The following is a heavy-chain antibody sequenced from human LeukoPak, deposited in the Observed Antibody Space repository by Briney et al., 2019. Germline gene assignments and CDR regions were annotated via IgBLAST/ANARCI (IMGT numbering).Heavy chain of an antibody. V-gene: IGHV4-34*01. CDR3: ARTTTVIRWFDP. D-gene: IGHD4-11*01. CDR2: IYYSGST. J-gene: IGHJ5*02. Sequence: SETLSLTCAVYGGSFSGYYWSWIRQPPGKGLEWIGYIYYSGSTYYNPSLKSRVTISVDTSKNQFSLKLSSVTAADTAAYYCARTTTVIRWFDPWGQGTLVTVSP. CDR1: GGSFSGYY.